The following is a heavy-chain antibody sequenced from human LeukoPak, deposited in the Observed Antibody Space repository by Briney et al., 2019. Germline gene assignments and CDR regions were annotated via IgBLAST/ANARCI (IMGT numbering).Heavy chain of an antibody. D-gene: IGHD2-15*01. Sequence: GGSLRLSCAASGFTFSAYAMTWVRQAPGKGLEWVSGITNSGDNTYYAGSVKGRFTISRDNSKNTLYLQMNSLRAEDTAVYYCAKVHGRSSYFPSDCWGQGTLVTVSS. J-gene: IGHJ4*02. CDR2: ITNSGDNT. V-gene: IGHV3-23*01. CDR1: GFTFSAYA. CDR3: AKVHGRSSYFPSDC.